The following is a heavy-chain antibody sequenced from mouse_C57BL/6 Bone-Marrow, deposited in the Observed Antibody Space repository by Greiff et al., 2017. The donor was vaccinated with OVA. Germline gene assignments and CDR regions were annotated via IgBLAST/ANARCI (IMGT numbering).Heavy chain of an antibody. V-gene: IGHV1-31*01. D-gene: IGHD2-3*01. Sequence: EVKLQESGPELVKPGASVKISCKASGYSFTGYYMHWVKQSPGHILDWIGYIYPYNGVSSYNQKFKGKATLTVDKSSSTAYMELRSLTSEDSAVYYCARDGYPYAMDYWGRGPSVTVSS. J-gene: IGHJ4*01. CDR2: IYPYNGVS. CDR3: ARDGYPYAMDY. CDR1: GYSFTGYY.